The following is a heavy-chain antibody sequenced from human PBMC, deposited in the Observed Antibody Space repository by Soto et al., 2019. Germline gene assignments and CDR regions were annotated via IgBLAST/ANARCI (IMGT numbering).Heavy chain of an antibody. J-gene: IGHJ4*02. V-gene: IGHV1-69*13. D-gene: IGHD3-22*01. Sequence: SVKVSCKASGGTFSSYAISWVRQAPGQGLEWMGGIIPIFGTANYAQKFQGRVTITADESTSTAYMELSSLRSEDTAVYYCARDSYYDSSGYYMPRFDYWGQGTLVTVSS. CDR3: ARDSYYDSSGYYMPRFDY. CDR1: GGTFSSYA. CDR2: IIPIFGTA.